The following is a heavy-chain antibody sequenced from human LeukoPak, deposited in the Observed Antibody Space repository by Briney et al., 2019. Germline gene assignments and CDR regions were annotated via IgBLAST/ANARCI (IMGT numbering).Heavy chain of an antibody. J-gene: IGHJ5*02. Sequence: GGSLRLSCAASGFTFSSYAMHWVRQAPGKGLEWVAVISYDGSNKYYADSVKGRFTISRDNSKNTLYLQMNSLRAEDTAVYYCARDSSLPAVKYNWFDPWGQGTLVTVSS. D-gene: IGHD2-2*01. CDR3: ARDSSLPAVKYNWFDP. CDR1: GFTFSSYA. CDR2: ISYDGSNK. V-gene: IGHV3-30-3*01.